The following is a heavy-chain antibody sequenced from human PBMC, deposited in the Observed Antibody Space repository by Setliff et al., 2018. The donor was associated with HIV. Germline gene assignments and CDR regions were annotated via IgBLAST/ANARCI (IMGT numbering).Heavy chain of an antibody. CDR1: GGSISHPH. CDR2: VWDNGTT. CDR3: ARERRGGYSGYDSHWYFDL. Sequence: SETLSLTCTVSGGSISHPHWSWIRQPPGKGLEWIGYVWDNGTTKYNPSLESRVTISLHTSKNQFSLKLSSVTAADTAVYYCARERRGGYSGYDSHWYFDLWGRGTLVTVSS. D-gene: IGHD5-12*01. V-gene: IGHV4-59*11. J-gene: IGHJ2*01.